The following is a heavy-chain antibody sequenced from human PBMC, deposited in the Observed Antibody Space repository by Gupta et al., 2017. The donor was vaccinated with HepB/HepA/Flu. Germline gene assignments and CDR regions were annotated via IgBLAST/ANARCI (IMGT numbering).Heavy chain of an antibody. D-gene: IGHD2-15*01. CDR3: ARLGDIVTEDYYYYGMDV. J-gene: IGHJ6*02. V-gene: IGHV4-34*01. CDR2: INHSGST. Sequence: QVQLQKWGAGLLKPSETLSLTCAVYGGAFSGYYWSWIRQPPGKALEWIGEINHSGSTNYNPSLKSRVTISVDTSKNQFSLKLSSVTAADTAVYYCARLGDIVTEDYYYYGMDVWGQGTTVTVSS. CDR1: GGAFSGYY.